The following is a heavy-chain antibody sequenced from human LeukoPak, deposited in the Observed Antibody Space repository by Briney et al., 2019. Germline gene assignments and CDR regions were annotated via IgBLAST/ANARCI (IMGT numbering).Heavy chain of an antibody. CDR2: IIPIFGTA. D-gene: IGHD2-15*01. J-gene: IGHJ3*02. CDR1: GGTFSSYA. Sequence: SVKVSCKASGGTFSSYAISWVRQAPGQGLEWMGRIIPIFGTANYAQKFQGRVTIATDESTSTAYMELSSLRSEDTAVYYCARYSLDAFDIWGQGTMVTVSS. CDR3: ARYSLDAFDI. V-gene: IGHV1-69*05.